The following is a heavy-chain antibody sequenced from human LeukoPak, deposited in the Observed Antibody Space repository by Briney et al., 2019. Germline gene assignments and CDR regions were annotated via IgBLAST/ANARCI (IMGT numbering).Heavy chain of an antibody. J-gene: IGHJ3*02. CDR2: ISSSGSTI. Sequence: KPGGSLRLSCAASGFSFSDYYMSWIRQAPGKGLEWVSYISSSGSTIYYADSVKGRFTISRDNAKNSLYLQMNSLRAEDTAVYFCARSVYWSDAFDIWGQGTMVTVSS. V-gene: IGHV3-11*01. CDR1: GFSFSDYY. D-gene: IGHD2-8*02. CDR3: ARSVYWSDAFDI.